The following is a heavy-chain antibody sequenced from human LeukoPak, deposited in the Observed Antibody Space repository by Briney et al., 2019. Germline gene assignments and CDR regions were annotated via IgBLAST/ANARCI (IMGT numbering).Heavy chain of an antibody. CDR3: ARGVAAVSYYYYYMDV. V-gene: IGHV4-34*01. D-gene: IGHD6-13*01. CDR1: GGSFSGYY. J-gene: IGHJ6*03. Sequence: SETLSLTCAVYGGSFSGYYWSWIRQPPGKGLEWIGEINHSGSTNYNPSLKSRVTISVDTSKNQFSLKLSSVTAADTAVYYCARGVAAVSYYYYYMDVWGKGTPVTVSS. CDR2: INHSGST.